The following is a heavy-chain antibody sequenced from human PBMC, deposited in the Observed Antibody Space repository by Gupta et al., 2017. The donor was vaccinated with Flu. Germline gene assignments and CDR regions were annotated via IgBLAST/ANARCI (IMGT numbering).Heavy chain of an antibody. CDR2: IDPNSGGT. J-gene: IGHJ6*02. CDR1: GYTFTGYY. Sequence: QVQLVQSGAEVKQPGASVKVSCKASGYTFTGYYIHWVRQAPGQGLEWMGWIDPNSGGTNYAQKFQGRVTMTSDTSIRIAFMELSRLTSDDTAVYYCARDKRSGYYPYSYYGLDVWAQGTTVTVSS. CDR3: ARDKRSGYYPYSYYGLDV. V-gene: IGHV1-2*02. D-gene: IGHD3-3*01.